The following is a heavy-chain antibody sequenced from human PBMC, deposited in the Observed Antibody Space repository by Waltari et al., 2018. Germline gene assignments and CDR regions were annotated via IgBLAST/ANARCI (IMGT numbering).Heavy chain of an antibody. CDR1: GGSIRSYY. D-gene: IGHD3-22*01. CDR3: ARGDYYDSSGYYS. J-gene: IGHJ4*02. V-gene: IGHV4-4*07. CDR2: IYTSGST. Sequence: QVQLQESGPGLVKPSETLSLTCTVSGGSIRSYYWSCSRQPAGKGLEWIGRIYTSGSTNYNPSLKSRVTMSVDTSKNQFSLKLSSVTAADTAVYYCARGDYYDSSGYYSWGQGTLVTVSS.